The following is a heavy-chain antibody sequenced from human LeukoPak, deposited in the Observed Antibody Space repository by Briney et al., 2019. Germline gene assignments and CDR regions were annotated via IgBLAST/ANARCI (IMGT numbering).Heavy chain of an antibody. CDR1: GASISSYY. D-gene: IGHD1-14*01. Sequence: PSETLSLTCIVSGASISSYYWSWIRHHAGKELEWIGRLQPSGATNYNPSLESRVTMSVDTSKNQFSLSLTSVTAADTAVYYCARDSTGTAFDPWGQGTLVTVSS. CDR3: ARDSTGTAFDP. CDR2: LQPSGAT. J-gene: IGHJ5*02. V-gene: IGHV4-4*07.